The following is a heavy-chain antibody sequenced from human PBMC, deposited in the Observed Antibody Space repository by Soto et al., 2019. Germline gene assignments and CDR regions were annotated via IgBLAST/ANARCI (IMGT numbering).Heavy chain of an antibody. J-gene: IGHJ4*02. D-gene: IGHD1-26*01. CDR2: IIPIFGTA. CDR1: GGTFSSYS. V-gene: IGHV1-69*01. CDR3: ARDGGRHSGGIDY. Sequence: QVPLVQSGAEVKKPGSSVKVSCKASGGTFSSYSINWVRQAPGQGLEWMGEIIPIFGTANYAQKFQGRVTITADESTSTASMELSSLRSEDTAVYYCARDGGRHSGGIDYWGQGTLVTVSS.